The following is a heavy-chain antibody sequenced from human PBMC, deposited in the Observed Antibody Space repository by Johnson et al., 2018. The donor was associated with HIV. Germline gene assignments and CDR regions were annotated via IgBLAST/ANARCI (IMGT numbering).Heavy chain of an antibody. J-gene: IGHJ3*02. Sequence: VQLVESGGGLVQPGWSLRLSCAASGFTVSSNYMSWVRQAPWKGLEWVSAIGTAGDTYYPGSVKGRFTISRENAKNSLYLQMNSLRAGDTAVYYCARSLSSSWYEGAFDIWGQGTMVTVSS. CDR2: IGTAGDT. V-gene: IGHV3-13*01. D-gene: IGHD6-13*01. CDR3: ARSLSSSWYEGAFDI. CDR1: GFTVSSNY.